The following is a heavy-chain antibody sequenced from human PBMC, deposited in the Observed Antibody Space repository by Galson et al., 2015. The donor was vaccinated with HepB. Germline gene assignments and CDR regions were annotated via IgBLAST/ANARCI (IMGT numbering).Heavy chain of an antibody. D-gene: IGHD3-10*02. CDR3: AKGAYRNILMSGGWFDP. CDR1: GFIFSDPG. V-gene: IGHV3-33*05. CDR2: ISSDGSNK. J-gene: IGHJ5*02. Sequence: SLRLSCAVSGFIFSDPGMHWVRQGPGQGPQWVAAISSDGSNKLYADSVRGRFTVSRDNSNNTLFLQMNSLKPEDTAVYSCAKGAYRNILMSGGWFDPWGQGTLVIVSS.